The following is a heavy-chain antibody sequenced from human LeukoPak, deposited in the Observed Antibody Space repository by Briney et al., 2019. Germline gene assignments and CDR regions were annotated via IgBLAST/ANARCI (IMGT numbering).Heavy chain of an antibody. CDR1: GFTFSNAW. CDR3: AKDLMIVRAFDI. J-gene: IGHJ3*02. CDR2: ISYDGSNK. V-gene: IGHV3-30*18. Sequence: GGSLRLSCAASGFTFSNAWMHWVRQAPGKGLEWVAVISYDGSNKYYADSVKGRFTISRDNSKNTLYLQMNSLRAEDTAVYYCAKDLMIVRAFDIWGQGTMVTVSS. D-gene: IGHD3-22*01.